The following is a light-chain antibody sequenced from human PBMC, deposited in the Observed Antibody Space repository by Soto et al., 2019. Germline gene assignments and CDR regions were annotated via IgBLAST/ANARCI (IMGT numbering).Light chain of an antibody. Sequence: EIVLTQSPATLSVSPGERATLSCRASQSLSSSYLAWYQQKPGQAPRLLIYDASNRATGIPARFSGSGSGTDFTLTISSLEPEDSAVYYCQQRSNWPPITFGQGTLPEIK. CDR2: DAS. V-gene: IGKV3-11*01. J-gene: IGKJ5*01. CDR1: QSLSSSY. CDR3: QQRSNWPPIT.